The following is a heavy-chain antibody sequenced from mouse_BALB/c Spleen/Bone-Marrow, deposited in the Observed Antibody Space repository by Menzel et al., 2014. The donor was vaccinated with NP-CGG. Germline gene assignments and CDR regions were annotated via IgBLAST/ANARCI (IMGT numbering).Heavy chain of an antibody. V-gene: IGHV5-6-2*01. Sequence: EVQLVESGGGSVNLGGSLKLSCAASGFTFSSYYMSWVRQTPDRRLELVAAINTNGGSTYYPDTVKGRFTISRDNANNTLYLQMSSLKSDDTALFYCARSPYYGNFAYWGQGTLVTVSA. CDR2: INTNGGST. J-gene: IGHJ3*01. CDR1: GFTFSSYY. CDR3: ARSPYYGNFAY. D-gene: IGHD2-10*01.